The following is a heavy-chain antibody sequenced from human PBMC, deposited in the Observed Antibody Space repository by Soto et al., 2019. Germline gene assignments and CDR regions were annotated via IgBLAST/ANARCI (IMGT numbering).Heavy chain of an antibody. Sequence: SETLSLTCAVYGGSFSGYYWSWIRQPPGKGLEWIGEINHSGSTNYNPSLKSRVTISVDTSKNQFSLKLSSVTAADTAVYYCARGRYGDYLRYYYYYMDVRGKGTTVTVSS. CDR3: ARGRYGDYLRYYYYYMDV. J-gene: IGHJ6*03. V-gene: IGHV4-34*01. D-gene: IGHD4-17*01. CDR1: GGSFSGYY. CDR2: INHSGST.